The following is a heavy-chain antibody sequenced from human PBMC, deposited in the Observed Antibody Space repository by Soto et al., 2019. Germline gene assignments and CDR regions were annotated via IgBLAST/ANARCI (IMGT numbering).Heavy chain of an antibody. V-gene: IGHV3-15*05. CDR2: IKKRGDGGTT. D-gene: IGHD1-26*01. CDR3: ATDPGALFDS. Sequence: GSLRLSCVGSGXSFSDAVLSWVRLTPGKGPEWVRRIKKRGDGGTTDYAAPVKDRFTISRDYSKNILFLHMNSLKTDDSGLYYCATDPGALFDSWGQGALVTVS. CDR1: GXSFSDAV. J-gene: IGHJ4*02.